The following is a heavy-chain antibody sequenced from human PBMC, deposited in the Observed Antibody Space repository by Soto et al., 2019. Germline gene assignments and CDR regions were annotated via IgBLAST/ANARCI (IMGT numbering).Heavy chain of an antibody. CDR1: GYTLTELS. Sequence: ASVKVSCKVSGYTLTELSMHWVRQAPGKGLEWMGGFDPEDGETIYAQKFQGRVTMTEDTSTDTAYMELSSLRSEDTAVYYCATHTLKAGGYYYYYYMDVWGKGTTVTVSS. CDR2: FDPEDGET. J-gene: IGHJ6*03. V-gene: IGHV1-24*01. D-gene: IGHD3-16*01. CDR3: ATHTLKAGGYYYYYYMDV.